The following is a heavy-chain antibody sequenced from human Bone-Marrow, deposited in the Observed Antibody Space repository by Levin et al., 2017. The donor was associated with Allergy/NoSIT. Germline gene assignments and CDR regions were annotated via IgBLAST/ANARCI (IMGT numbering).Heavy chain of an antibody. CDR1: GFMFSNNA. CDR2: ISGGGGRT. D-gene: IGHD2-2*01. V-gene: IGHV3-23*01. Sequence: GESLKISCAASGFMFSNNAMNWVRQAPGKGLEWVAGISGGGGRTYYADSVKGRFTISRDNSKNTLYLQMNNLRGEDTAVYYCAKQIIVVPAAILYYRHLGMDVWGQGTTVTVSS. J-gene: IGHJ6*02. CDR3: AKQIIVVPAAILYYRHLGMDV.